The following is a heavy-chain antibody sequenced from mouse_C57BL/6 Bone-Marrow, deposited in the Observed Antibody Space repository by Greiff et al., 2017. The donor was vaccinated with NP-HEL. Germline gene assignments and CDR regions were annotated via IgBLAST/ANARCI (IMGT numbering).Heavy chain of an antibody. CDR1: GYTFTDYY. CDR3: ARFSYDYPFAY. D-gene: IGHD2-4*01. CDR2: INPNNGGT. V-gene: IGHV1-26*01. Sequence: VQLQQSGPELVKPGASVKISCKASGYTFTDYYMNWVKQSHGKSLEWIGDINPNNGGTSYNQKFKGKATLTVDKSSSTAYMELRSLTSEDSAVYYCARFSYDYPFAYWGQGTLVTVSA. J-gene: IGHJ3*01.